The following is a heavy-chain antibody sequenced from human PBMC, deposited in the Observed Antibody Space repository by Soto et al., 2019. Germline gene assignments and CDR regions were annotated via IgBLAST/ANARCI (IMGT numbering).Heavy chain of an antibody. V-gene: IGHV3-30*03. CDR2: ISYDGSNK. CDR3: AAAPAGGYCSSTSCPPYYYYMDV. D-gene: IGHD2-2*01. CDR1: GFTFSSYG. J-gene: IGHJ6*03. Sequence: LRLSCAASGFTFSSYGMHWVRQAPGKGLEWVAVISYDGSNKYYADSVKGRFTISRDNSKNTLYLQMNSLRAEDTAVYYCAAAPAGGYCSSTSCPPYYYYMDVWGKGTTVTVSS.